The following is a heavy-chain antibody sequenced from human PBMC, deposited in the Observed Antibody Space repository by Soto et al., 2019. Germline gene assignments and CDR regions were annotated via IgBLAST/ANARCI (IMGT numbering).Heavy chain of an antibody. D-gene: IGHD6-13*01. Sequence: ASVKVSCKASGYTVTSYYMHCVRQAPGQVLEWMGIINPSGGSTSYAPKFQGRVTMTRDTSTSTVYMELSSLRSEDTAVYYCARDRGGYSSSWTRLDYWGQGTLVTVSS. V-gene: IGHV1-46*01. CDR3: ARDRGGYSSSWTRLDY. CDR1: GYTVTSYY. CDR2: INPSGGST. J-gene: IGHJ4*02.